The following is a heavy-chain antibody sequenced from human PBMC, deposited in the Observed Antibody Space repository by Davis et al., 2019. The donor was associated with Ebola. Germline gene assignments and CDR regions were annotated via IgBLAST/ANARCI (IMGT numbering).Heavy chain of an antibody. V-gene: IGHV3-53*05. J-gene: IGHJ4*02. Sequence: PGGSLRLSCAASDFSVSDNFIYWVRLAPGRGLEWVSIIYSDDNTKYSDSVKGRFTISRDNSKNTVFLQMNGLRPDDTAVYYCASTRSSFGYPFEFWGQGTLVTVSS. CDR3: ASTRSSFGYPFEF. D-gene: IGHD3-10*01. CDR1: DFSVSDNF. CDR2: IYSDDNT.